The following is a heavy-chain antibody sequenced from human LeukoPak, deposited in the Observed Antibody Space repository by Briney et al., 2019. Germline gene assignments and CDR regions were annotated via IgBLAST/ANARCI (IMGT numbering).Heavy chain of an antibody. CDR3: AKDLGNWGYFDY. CDR1: GFTFSNYG. Sequence: GGSLRLSCAASGFTFSNYGMHWVRQAPGKGLEWVTFIRCDASNKYYSDSVKGRFTISRDNSKNTLYLQMNSLRVEDTAVYYCAKDLGNWGYFDYWGQGTLVTVSS. J-gene: IGHJ4*02. D-gene: IGHD7-27*01. CDR2: IRCDASNK. V-gene: IGHV3-30*02.